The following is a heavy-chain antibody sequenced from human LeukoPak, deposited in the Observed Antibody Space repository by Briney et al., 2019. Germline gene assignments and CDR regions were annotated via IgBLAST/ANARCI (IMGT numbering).Heavy chain of an antibody. Sequence: GGSLRLSCAASGFTVSSNYMSWVRQAPGKGLEWVSVIYSGGSTYYADSVKGRFTISRHNSKNTLYLQMNSLRAEDTAVYYCARARWELLSNWFDPWGQGTLVTVSS. J-gene: IGHJ5*02. D-gene: IGHD1-26*01. CDR2: IYSGGST. V-gene: IGHV3-53*04. CDR1: GFTVSSNY. CDR3: ARARWELLSNWFDP.